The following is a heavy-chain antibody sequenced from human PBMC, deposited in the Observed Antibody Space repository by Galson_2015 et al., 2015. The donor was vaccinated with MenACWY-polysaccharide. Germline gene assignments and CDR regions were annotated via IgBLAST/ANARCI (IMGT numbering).Heavy chain of an antibody. J-gene: IGHJ4*02. CDR3: VKGLGYCHRASCYEDY. D-gene: IGHD2-2*01. V-gene: IGHV3-23*01. CDR2: SLDSGRGT. CDR1: GFTFGNHP. Sequence: SLRLSCAASGFTFGNHPMNWVRQAPGKGLEWVSVSLDSGRGTYYADSVKGRFSISRDISKNTLYLQMNSLRVDDTAIYYCVKGLGYCHRASCYEDYWGQGTLVTVSS.